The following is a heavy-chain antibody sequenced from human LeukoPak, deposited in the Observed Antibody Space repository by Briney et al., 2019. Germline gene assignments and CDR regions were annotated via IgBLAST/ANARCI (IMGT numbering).Heavy chain of an antibody. CDR3: AGAFDI. CDR1: GFTFSSYG. CDR2: IWYDGSNK. J-gene: IGHJ3*02. Sequence: GRSLRLSYAASGFTFSSYGMHWVRPAPGKGLEWVAVIWYDGSNKYYADSVKGRFTISRDNSKNTLYLQMNSLRAEDTAVYYCAGAFDIWGQGTMVTVSS. V-gene: IGHV3-33*01.